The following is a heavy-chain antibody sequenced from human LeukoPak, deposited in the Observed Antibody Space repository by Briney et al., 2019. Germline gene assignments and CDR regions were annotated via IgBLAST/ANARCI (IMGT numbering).Heavy chain of an antibody. J-gene: IGHJ2*01. CDR2: ISGSGGNT. D-gene: IGHD1-26*01. Sequence: PGGSLRLSCAASGFTFSSYAMSWVRQAPGKGLKWVSTISGSGGNTYYADSVKGRFTISRDNSKNTLYLQMNSLRAEDTAVYFCAKIIVGATGLLYWYFDLWGRGTLVTVSS. CDR1: GFTFSSYA. CDR3: AKIIVGATGLLYWYFDL. V-gene: IGHV3-23*01.